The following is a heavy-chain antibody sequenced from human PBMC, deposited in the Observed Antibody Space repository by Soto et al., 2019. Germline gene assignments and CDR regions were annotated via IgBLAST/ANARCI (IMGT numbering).Heavy chain of an antibody. CDR1: GYLISSGYY. D-gene: IGHD3-22*01. J-gene: IGHJ4*02. Sequence: SETLSLTCSVSGYLISSGYYWGWVRQTPGKGLEWLGSIDYSGRTYKNPSLKSRVSASVDLSKNQFSLTLRSVTAADTAVYFCARDLSSGYGSYYFGECGQGTLVTV. V-gene: IGHV4-38-2*02. CDR3: ARDLSSGYGSYYFGE. CDR2: IDYSGRT.